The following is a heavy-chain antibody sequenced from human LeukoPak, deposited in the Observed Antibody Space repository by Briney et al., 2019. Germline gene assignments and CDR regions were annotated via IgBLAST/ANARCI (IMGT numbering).Heavy chain of an antibody. CDR2: IYSGGST. Sequence: PGWSLRLSCAASGFTVSSNYMSWVRQAPGKGLEWVSVIYSGGSTYYADSVKGRFTISRHNSKNTLYLQMNSLRAEDTAVYYCARGLSDSSGYSDDAFDIWGQGIMVTVSS. J-gene: IGHJ3*02. V-gene: IGHV3-53*04. CDR3: ARGLSDSSGYSDDAFDI. CDR1: GFTVSSNY. D-gene: IGHD3-22*01.